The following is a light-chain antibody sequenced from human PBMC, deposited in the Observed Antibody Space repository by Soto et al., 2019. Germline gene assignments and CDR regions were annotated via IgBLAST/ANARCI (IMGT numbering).Light chain of an antibody. CDR2: KAS. CDR1: QSISSW. J-gene: IGKJ4*01. CDR3: QQYNSYPLT. V-gene: IGKV1-5*03. Sequence: DIQMTQSPSTLSASVGDSVTITCRASQSISSWLAWYQQTPGKAPNLLIYKASSLESGVPSRFSGSGSGTEFTLTISSLQPDDFASYYCQQYNSYPLTFGGGTKVEIK.